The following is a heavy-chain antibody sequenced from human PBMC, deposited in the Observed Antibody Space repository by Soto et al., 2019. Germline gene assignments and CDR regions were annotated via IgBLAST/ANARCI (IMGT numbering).Heavy chain of an antibody. CDR1: GFTFSSCG. D-gene: IGHD3-3*01. CDR3: AAVLASTGPYNWFEP. V-gene: IGHV1-58*02. CDR2: IVVGSGNT. Sequence: QIQLVQFGPEVRKPGTPVKVSCKASGFTFSSCGIHWVRQARGQRLEWIGWIVVGSGNTNYAQKFQERVTITRDVSTNTAYMELTGLIADDTVVYYCAAVLASTGPYNWFEPWGQGTLVTVSS. J-gene: IGHJ5*02.